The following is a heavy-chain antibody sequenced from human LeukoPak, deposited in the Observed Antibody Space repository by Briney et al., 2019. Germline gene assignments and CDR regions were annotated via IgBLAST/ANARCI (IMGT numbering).Heavy chain of an antibody. CDR2: IRGDAGST. CDR1: GFTFDAFG. CDR3: AGVWAWGSGNYFDN. J-gene: IGHJ4*02. D-gene: IGHD7-27*01. V-gene: IGHV3-20*04. Sequence: RSGGSLRLSCAASGFTFDAFGMTSVRQAPGKGLEWVSAIRGDAGSTGYADSVKGRFTISRDNAKHSLYLQMNSLRVEDTVFYYCAGVWAWGSGNYFDNWGQGTLVTVSS.